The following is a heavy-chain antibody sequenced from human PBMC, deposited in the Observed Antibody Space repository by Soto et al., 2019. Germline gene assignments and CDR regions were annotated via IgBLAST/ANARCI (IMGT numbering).Heavy chain of an antibody. D-gene: IGHD2-15*01. V-gene: IGHV1-8*01. CDR3: AITEQDYCSGGSCYPNDAFDI. J-gene: IGHJ3*02. CDR2: MNPNSGNT. CDR1: GYTFTSYD. Sequence: EASVKVSCKASGYTFTSYDINWVRQATGQGLEWMGWMNPNSGNTGYAQKFQGRVTMTRNTSISTAYMELSSLRSEDTAVYYCAITEQDYCSGGSCYPNDAFDIWGQGTMVTVSS.